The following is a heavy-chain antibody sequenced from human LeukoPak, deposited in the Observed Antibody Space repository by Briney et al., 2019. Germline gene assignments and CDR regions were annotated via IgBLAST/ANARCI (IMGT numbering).Heavy chain of an antibody. CDR3: ARAPLGDSSGSFDY. CDR1: GFTFSSYA. Sequence: GGSLRLSCAASGFTFSSYAMSWVRQAPGKGLEWVSVIYSGGSTYYADSVKGRFTISRDNSKNTLYLQMNSLRAEDTAVYYCARAPLGDSSGSFDYWGQGTLVTVSS. V-gene: IGHV3-66*01. J-gene: IGHJ4*02. CDR2: IYSGGST. D-gene: IGHD3-22*01.